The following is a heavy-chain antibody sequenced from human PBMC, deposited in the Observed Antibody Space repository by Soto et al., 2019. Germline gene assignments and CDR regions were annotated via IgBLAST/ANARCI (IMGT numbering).Heavy chain of an antibody. CDR2: IYYSGST. Sequence: QVQLQESGPGLVKPSQTLSLTCTVSGGSISSGGYYWSWIRQHPGKGLEWIGYIYYSGSTYYTPSLKSRVTISVDTSKNQFSLKLSSVTAADTAVYYCARGTSWGGHFQHWGQGTLVTVSS. CDR3: ARGTSWGGHFQH. J-gene: IGHJ1*01. CDR1: GGSISSGGYY. V-gene: IGHV4-31*03. D-gene: IGHD3-16*01.